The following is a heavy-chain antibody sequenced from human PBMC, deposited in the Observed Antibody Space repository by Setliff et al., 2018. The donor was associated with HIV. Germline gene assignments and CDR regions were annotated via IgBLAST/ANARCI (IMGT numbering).Heavy chain of an antibody. CDR2: ISGDTGDI. J-gene: IGHJ4*02. Sequence: GASVKVSCKASGYTFSSYGVSWVRHVPGHGLEWMGWISGDTGDIKYSQRFEGRLTMTTETSTNTAYMELRSLRSDDTAVYYCARGSFGGSYSSFWGQGTLVTVSS. D-gene: IGHD1-26*01. CDR3: ARGSFGGSYSSF. V-gene: IGHV1-18*01. CDR1: GYTFSSYG.